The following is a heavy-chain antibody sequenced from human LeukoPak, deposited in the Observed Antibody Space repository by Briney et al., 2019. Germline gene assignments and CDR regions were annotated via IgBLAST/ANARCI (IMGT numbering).Heavy chain of an antibody. CDR2: INPSGGST. Sequence: ASVKVSCKASGYTFTSYYMHWVRQAPGQGPEWMGIINPSGGSTSYAQKFQGRVTMTRDTSTSTVYMELSSLRSEDTAVYYCAGVPGDSSGFAYFDYWGQGTLVTVSS. CDR3: AGVPGDSSGFAYFDY. V-gene: IGHV1-46*03. J-gene: IGHJ4*02. CDR1: GYTFTSYY. D-gene: IGHD3-22*01.